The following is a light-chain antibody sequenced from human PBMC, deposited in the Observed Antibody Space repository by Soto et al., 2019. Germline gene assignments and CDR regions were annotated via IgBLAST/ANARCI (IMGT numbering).Light chain of an antibody. CDR1: QSVSSY. J-gene: IGKJ1*01. Sequence: EIVLTQSPATLSLSTGERATLSCRASQSVSSYLAWYQQKPGQAPRLRIYDASNRATGIPARFSGSGSGTDFTLTISSLEPEDFAVYYCQQRSNWPWTFGQGTKVEIK. V-gene: IGKV3-11*01. CDR2: DAS. CDR3: QQRSNWPWT.